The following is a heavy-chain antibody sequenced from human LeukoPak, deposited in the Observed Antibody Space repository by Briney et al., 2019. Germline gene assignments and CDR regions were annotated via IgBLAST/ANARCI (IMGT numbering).Heavy chain of an antibody. CDR1: GGSFSGYY. Sequence: PSETLSLTRVVYGGSFSGYYWSWIRQPPGKGLEWIGEINHSGSTNYNPSLKSRVTISVDTSKNQFSLKLSSVTAADTAVYYCASAYGSGSSIYYFDYWGQGTLVTVSS. CDR3: ASAYGSGSSIYYFDY. V-gene: IGHV4-34*01. J-gene: IGHJ4*02. D-gene: IGHD3-10*01. CDR2: INHSGST.